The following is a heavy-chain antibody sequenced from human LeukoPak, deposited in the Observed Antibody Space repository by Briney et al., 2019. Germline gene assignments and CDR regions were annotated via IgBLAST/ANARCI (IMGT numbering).Heavy chain of an antibody. CDR1: GFTFTDHY. CDR3: ARDFDWGPDY. V-gene: IGHV1-2*02. Sequence: ASVTVSCKASGFTFTDHYMHWVRQAPGQGLEWMGWINSKSGVTFYAQQFQDRITVTRDTSISTMYLELNRLTSADTAIYYCARDFDWGPDYWGPGTLVAVSS. CDR2: INSKSGVT. D-gene: IGHD3-16*01. J-gene: IGHJ4*02.